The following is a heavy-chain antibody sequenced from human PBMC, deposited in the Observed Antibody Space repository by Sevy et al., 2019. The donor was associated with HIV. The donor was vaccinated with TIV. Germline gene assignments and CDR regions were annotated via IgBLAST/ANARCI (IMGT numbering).Heavy chain of an antibody. CDR2: INWNGGST. CDR1: GFTFDDYG. CDR3: ARVYCSSTSCNFYYYYYMDV. J-gene: IGHJ6*03. Sequence: VGSLRLSCAASGFTFDDYGMSWVRQAPGKGLEWVSGINWNGGSTGYADSVKGRFTISRDNAKNSLYLQMNSLRAEDTALYYCARVYCSSTSCNFYYYYYMDVWGKGTTVTVSS. V-gene: IGHV3-20*04. D-gene: IGHD2-2*01.